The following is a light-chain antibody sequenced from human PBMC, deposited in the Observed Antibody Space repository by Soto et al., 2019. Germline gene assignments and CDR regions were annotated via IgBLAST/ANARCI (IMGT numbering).Light chain of an antibody. CDR3: QQYNKWPPWT. CDR1: QSVSSS. V-gene: IGKV3-15*01. CDR2: GAS. J-gene: IGKJ1*01. Sequence: EILMTQSPATLSVSPGERATLSCRASQSVSSSLAWYQQKPGQAPRLLIYGASTRATGIPARFSGSGSGTEFTLTISSLQSEDFAVYYCQQYNKWPPWTFGQGTMVEIK.